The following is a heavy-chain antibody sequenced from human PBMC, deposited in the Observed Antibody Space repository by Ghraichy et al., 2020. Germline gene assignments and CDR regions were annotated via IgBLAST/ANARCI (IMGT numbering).Heavy chain of an antibody. V-gene: IGHV3-33*01. J-gene: IGHJ4*02. Sequence: GGSLRLSCAVSGFTFSSYGMHWVRQAPGKGLEWVAIIWFNGSNKYYADSVKGRFTISRDNSKNTLYLQMNSLRAEDTAVYYCARGLGYCTGGSCYQYDYWGQGTLVTVSS. CDR2: IWFNGSNK. CDR3: ARGLGYCTGGSCYQYDY. CDR1: GFTFSSYG. D-gene: IGHD2-15*01.